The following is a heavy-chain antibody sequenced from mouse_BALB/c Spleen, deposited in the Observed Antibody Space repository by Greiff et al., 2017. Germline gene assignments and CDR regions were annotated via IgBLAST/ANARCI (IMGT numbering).Heavy chain of an antibody. CDR3: ARRLWLRNYAMDY. D-gene: IGHD2-2*01. Sequence: QVQLKQSGAELVRPGSSVKISCKASGYAFSSYWMNWVKQRPGQGLEWIGQIYPGDGDTNYNGKFKGKATLTADKSSSTAYMQLSSLTSEDSAVYFCARRLWLRNYAMDYWGQGTSVTVSS. J-gene: IGHJ4*01. CDR2: IYPGDGDT. CDR1: GYAFSSYW. V-gene: IGHV1-80*01.